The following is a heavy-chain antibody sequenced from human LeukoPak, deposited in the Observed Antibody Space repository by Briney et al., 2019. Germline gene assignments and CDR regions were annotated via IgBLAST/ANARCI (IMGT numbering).Heavy chain of an antibody. Sequence: GGSLRLSCAASGFTFSNAWMSWVRQAPGKGLEWVGRIKSKTDGGTTDYAAPVKGRFTISRDNSKNTLSLQMNSLRAEDTALYYCARGFVLGAAKNYFDYWGQGALVTVSS. J-gene: IGHJ4*02. V-gene: IGHV3-15*01. CDR3: ARGFVLGAAKNYFDY. CDR1: GFTFSNAW. D-gene: IGHD2-21*02. CDR2: IKSKTDGGTT.